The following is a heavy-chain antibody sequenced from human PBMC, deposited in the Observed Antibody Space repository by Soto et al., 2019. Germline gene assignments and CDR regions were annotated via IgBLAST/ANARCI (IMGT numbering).Heavy chain of an antibody. D-gene: IGHD1-7*01. V-gene: IGHV3-21*01. Sequence: RGSLSLACAAAGFTFISYSMNLIVQAPVNGLEWVLSISSSSSYIYYADSVKGRFTISRDNAKNSLYLQMNSLRAEETAVYYCAREFFNWNYGGYYYYYGMDVWGQGTTVTLSS. CDR1: GFTFISYS. CDR2: ISSSSSYI. J-gene: IGHJ6*02. CDR3: AREFFNWNYGGYYYYYGMDV.